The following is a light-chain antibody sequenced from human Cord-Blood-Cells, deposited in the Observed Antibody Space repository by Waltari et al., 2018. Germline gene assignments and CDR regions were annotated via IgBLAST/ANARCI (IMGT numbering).Light chain of an antibody. Sequence: QSALPQPASVSGSPGQSITISCTGTSSDVGSYNLVSWYHKPPGKAPKRMLYEGSKRPSGVSSRFSGSKSGNTASLTISGLPAEDEADSYCCSYAGSSTWVFGGGTKLTVL. CDR3: CSYAGSSTWV. CDR2: EGS. CDR1: SSDVGSYNL. J-gene: IGLJ3*02. V-gene: IGLV2-23*01.